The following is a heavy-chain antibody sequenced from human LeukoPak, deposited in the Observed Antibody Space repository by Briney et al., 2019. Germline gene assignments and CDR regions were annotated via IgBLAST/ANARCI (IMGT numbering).Heavy chain of an antibody. D-gene: IGHD2-2*01. CDR1: GYSITSAYY. CDR3: ARDIRQYPQRGFDY. Sequence: SETLSLTCTVSGYSITSAYYWGWIRQPPGKGLEWIGSFFLKGSTYYNPSLKSRVTISVDKSKNQFSLKLSSVTAADTAVYYCARDIRQYPQRGFDYWGQGTLVTVSS. J-gene: IGHJ4*02. CDR2: FFLKGST. V-gene: IGHV4-38-2*02.